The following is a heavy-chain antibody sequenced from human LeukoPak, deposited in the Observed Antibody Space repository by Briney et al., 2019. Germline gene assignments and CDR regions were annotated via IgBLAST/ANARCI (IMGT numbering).Heavy chain of an antibody. J-gene: IGHJ4*02. CDR3: ARDLPYYDFWRAYYFDY. D-gene: IGHD3-3*01. CDR1: GFTFSSYG. Sequence: PGGSLRLSCAASGFTFSSYGMHWVRQAPGKGLEWVAVIWYDGSNKYYADSVKGRFTISRDNSKNTLYLQMNSLRAEDTAVYYCARDLPYYDFWRAYYFDYWGQGTLVTVSS. V-gene: IGHV3-33*01. CDR2: IWYDGSNK.